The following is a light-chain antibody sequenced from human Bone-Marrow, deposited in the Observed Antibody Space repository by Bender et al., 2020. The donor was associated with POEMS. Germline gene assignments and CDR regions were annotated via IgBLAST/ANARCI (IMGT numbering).Light chain of an antibody. V-gene: IGLV2-14*03. CDR1: TSDIGSYNF. Sequence: QSALTQPASVSGSPGQSIAISCNGTTSDIGSYNFVSWLQQHPGKAPKLLIYDVNKRPSGISDRFSGSKSGNTASLTVSGLQPEDEADYYCNSYTISSTLVFGGGTKLTVL. CDR3: NSYTISSTLV. J-gene: IGLJ3*02. CDR2: DVN.